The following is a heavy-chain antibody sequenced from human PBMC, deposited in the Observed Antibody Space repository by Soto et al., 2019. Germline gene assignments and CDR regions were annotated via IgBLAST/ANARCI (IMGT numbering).Heavy chain of an antibody. D-gene: IGHD6-19*01. CDR1: GGSISSGHW. J-gene: IGHJ5*02. CDR2: IYHSGTT. Sequence: QVQLQESGPGLVKPSGTLSLTCAVSGGSISSGHWWSWVRQSPGKGLEWIGEIYHSGTTSYNPPLKIRVTISVAKAKKQFSLKLSSVTAADTAIYYCARGGVSYSSGRDNWFDPWGQGTLVTVSS. CDR3: ARGGVSYSSGRDNWFDP. V-gene: IGHV4-4*02.